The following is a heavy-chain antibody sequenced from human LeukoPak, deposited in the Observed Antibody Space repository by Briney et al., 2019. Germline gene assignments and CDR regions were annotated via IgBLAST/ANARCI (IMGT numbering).Heavy chain of an antibody. V-gene: IGHV4-39*01. J-gene: IGHJ4*02. CDR2: IYYSGST. CDR1: GGSISSSSYY. D-gene: IGHD6-19*01. CDR3: ARRGSGWHLNFDY. Sequence: SETLSLTCTVSGGSISSSSYYWGWIRQPPGKGLEWIGTIYYSGSTYYNPSLKSQVTISVDTSKNQFSLKLSSVTAADTAVYYCARRGSGWHLNFDYWGQGTLFTVSS.